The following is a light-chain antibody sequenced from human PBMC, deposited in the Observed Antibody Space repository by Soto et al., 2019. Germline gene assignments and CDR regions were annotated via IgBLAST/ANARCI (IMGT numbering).Light chain of an antibody. CDR2: DVS. Sequence: QSVLTQPASVSGSPGQSITISCTGTSSDVGGYNYVSWYQQEPGKAPKLMICDVSNRPSGVSNRFSGSKSGNTASLTISGLQAEDEADYYCRSYTSGTTFVFGTGTKVT. CDR3: RSYTSGTTFV. CDR1: SSDVGGYNY. V-gene: IGLV2-14*01. J-gene: IGLJ1*01.